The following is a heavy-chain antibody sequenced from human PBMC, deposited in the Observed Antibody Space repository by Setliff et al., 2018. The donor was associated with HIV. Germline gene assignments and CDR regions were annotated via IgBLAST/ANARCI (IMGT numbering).Heavy chain of an antibody. Sequence: SETLSLTCTVSGGSISSGGYYWSWIRQHPGKGLEWIGYIYYSGSTYYNPSLKSRVTISVDTSKSQFSLKRSSVTAAEAAVYYCEGGGAGDPRKQQLAWYYGMDVWGQGTTVTVS. CDR3: EGGGAGDPRKQQLAWYYGMDV. CDR2: IYYSGST. CDR1: GGSISSGGYY. D-gene: IGHD6-13*01. V-gene: IGHV4-31*03. J-gene: IGHJ6*02.